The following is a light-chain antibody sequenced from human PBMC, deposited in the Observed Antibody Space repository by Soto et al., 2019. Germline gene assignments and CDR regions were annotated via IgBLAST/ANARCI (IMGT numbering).Light chain of an antibody. CDR3: QQRSNWPPYT. CDR1: QSVSSY. CDR2: DAS. V-gene: IGKV3-11*01. Sequence: EIVLTQSPATLSLSPGERATLSCRASQSVSSYLAWYQQKPGQAPRLLIYDASNRATGIPARFSGSGSGTDFTLNIHSLEPEDFAVYSCQQRSNWPPYTFGQGTKLEIK. J-gene: IGKJ2*01.